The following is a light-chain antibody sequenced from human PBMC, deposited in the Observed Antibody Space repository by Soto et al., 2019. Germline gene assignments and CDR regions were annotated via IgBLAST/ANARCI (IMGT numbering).Light chain of an antibody. CDR1: GTDVGQYNY. CDR2: HVS. J-gene: IGLJ1*01. CDR3: SSYTDSSTLGLYV. Sequence: QSALTQPPSASGSPGQSVTISCTGAGTDVGQYNYVSWYQQHPGKAPKLLIHHVSRRPSGVPARFSGSKSGSTASLTISGLQAEDEADYYCSSYTDSSTLGLYVFGTGTKVTVL. V-gene: IGLV2-8*01.